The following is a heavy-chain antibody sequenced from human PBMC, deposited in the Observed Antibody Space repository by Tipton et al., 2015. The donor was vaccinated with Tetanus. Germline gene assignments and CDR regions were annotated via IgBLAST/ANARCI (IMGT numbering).Heavy chain of an antibody. Sequence: QLVQSGAEVKKPGASVKISCKASGYTFSSYYTQWVRQAPGQGLEWMGIINPSDGSTTYAQKFQGRVTMTRDTSTSTVYMELSSLRSEDTAVYYCTRLWAAALDYWGQGTLVTVSS. CDR3: TRLWAAALDY. CDR2: INPSDGST. CDR1: GYTFSSYY. V-gene: IGHV1-46*01. D-gene: IGHD3-10*01. J-gene: IGHJ4*02.